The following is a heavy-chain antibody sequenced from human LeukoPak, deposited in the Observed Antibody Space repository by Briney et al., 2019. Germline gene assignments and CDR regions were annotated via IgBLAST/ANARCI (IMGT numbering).Heavy chain of an antibody. V-gene: IGHV3-74*03. D-gene: IGHD3-10*01. CDR2: INSDGSNT. CDR3: AGSRGAHYFDF. Sequence: GGSLRLSCVASGFTFSKNWMHWVRQVPGKGLAWVSRINSDGSNTPYADSVRGRFTISRDDAKNTLYLEMSSLRGEDTAVYYCAGSRGAHYFDFWGQGTLVTVSS. J-gene: IGHJ4*02. CDR1: GFTFSKNW.